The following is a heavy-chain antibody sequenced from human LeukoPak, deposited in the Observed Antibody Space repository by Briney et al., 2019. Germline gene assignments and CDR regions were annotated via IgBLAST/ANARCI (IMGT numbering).Heavy chain of an antibody. V-gene: IGHV3-53*01. CDR2: IHITGST. D-gene: IGHD2-15*01. J-gene: IGHJ4*02. Sequence: PGGSLRLSCAASGFSVSGNYMSWVRQAPGKGLEWVSFIHITGSTFYADSVKGRFTISRDNSKNTLYLQMNSLRAEDTAMYYCARGYCSGGSCSKFDYWGQGTLVTVSS. CDR1: GFSVSGNY. CDR3: ARGYCSGGSCSKFDY.